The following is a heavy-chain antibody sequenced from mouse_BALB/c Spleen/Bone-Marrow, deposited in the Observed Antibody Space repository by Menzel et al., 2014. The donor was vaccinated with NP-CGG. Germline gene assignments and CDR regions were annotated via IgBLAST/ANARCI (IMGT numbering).Heavy chain of an antibody. J-gene: IGHJ3*01. D-gene: IGHD1-1*01. CDR2: ISGGGSYT. CDR3: ANYYGSTWFAY. Sequence: EVQVVESGGGLVKPGGSLKLSCAASGFTFSDYYMYWVRQTPEKRLEWVATISGGGSYTYYPDSVKGRFTISRDNAKNNLYLQMSSLKSEDTAMYYCANYYGSTWFAYWGQGTLVTVSA. CDR1: GFTFSDYY. V-gene: IGHV5-4*02.